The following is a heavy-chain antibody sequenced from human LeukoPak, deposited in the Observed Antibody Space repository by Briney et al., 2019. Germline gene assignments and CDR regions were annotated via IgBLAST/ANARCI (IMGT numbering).Heavy chain of an antibody. Sequence: GASVKVSCKASGGTFSSYAISGVRQAPGQGLEWMGGIIPIFGTANYAQKFQGRVTITADESTSTAYMELSSLRSEDTAVYYCARGQDIVVVPAAISARGAFDIWGQGTMVTVSS. CDR2: IIPIFGTA. CDR3: ARGQDIVVVPAAISARGAFDI. J-gene: IGHJ3*02. V-gene: IGHV1-69*13. D-gene: IGHD2-2*01. CDR1: GGTFSSYA.